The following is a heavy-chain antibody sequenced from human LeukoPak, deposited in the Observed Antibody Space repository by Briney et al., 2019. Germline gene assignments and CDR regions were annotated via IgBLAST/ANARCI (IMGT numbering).Heavy chain of an antibody. D-gene: IGHD3-10*01. Sequence: PGGSLRLSCAASGFTFSSYAMHWVRQAPGKGLEWVAVISYDGSNKYYADSVKGRFTISRDNSKNSLYLQMNSLRAEDTALYYCAKERYDGSGAAYDNWGQGTLVTVSS. V-gene: IGHV3-30*04. CDR1: GFTFSSYA. CDR2: ISYDGSNK. CDR3: AKERYDGSGAAYDN. J-gene: IGHJ4*02.